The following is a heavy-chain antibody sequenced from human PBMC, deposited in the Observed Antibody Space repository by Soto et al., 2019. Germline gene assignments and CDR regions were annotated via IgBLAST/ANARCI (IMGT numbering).Heavy chain of an antibody. CDR1: GFTFSSYS. V-gene: IGHV3-66*01. Sequence: EVQLVESGGGLVKPGGSLRLSCAASGFTFSSYSMNWVRQAPGKGLEWVSVIYSGGSTYYADSVKGRFTISRDNSKNTLYLQMNSLRAEDTAVYYCARDRADTAMALGYYYYYGMDVWGQGTTVTVSS. CDR2: IYSGGST. D-gene: IGHD5-18*01. CDR3: ARDRADTAMALGYYYYYGMDV. J-gene: IGHJ6*02.